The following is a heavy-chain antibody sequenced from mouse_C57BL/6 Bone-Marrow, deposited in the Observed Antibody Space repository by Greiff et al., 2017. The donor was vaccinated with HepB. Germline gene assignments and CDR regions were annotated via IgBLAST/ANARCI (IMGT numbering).Heavy chain of an antibody. J-gene: IGHJ4*01. V-gene: IGHV2-3*01. CDR3: AKRSTMVTTGGVYYAMDY. D-gene: IGHD2-2*01. CDR1: GFSLTSYG. CDR2: IWGDGST. Sequence: VQRVESGPGLVAPSQSLSITCTVSGFSLTSYGVSWVRQPPGKGLEWLGVIWGDGSTNYHSALISRLSISKDNSKSQVFLKLNSLQTDDTATYYCAKRSTMVTTGGVYYAMDYWGQGTSVTVSS.